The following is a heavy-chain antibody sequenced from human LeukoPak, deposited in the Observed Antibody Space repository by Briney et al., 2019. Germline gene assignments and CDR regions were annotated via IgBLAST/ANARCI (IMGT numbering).Heavy chain of an antibody. CDR3: VRDRRTRSILGANGLDY. V-gene: IGHV3-9*01. D-gene: IGHD1-26*01. Sequence: GGSLRLSCAASGFTFDDYAMHWVRQAPGKGLEWVSGISWNSGSIGYADSVKGRFTISRDNAKNSLYLQMNSLRAEDTAVYYCVRDRRTRSILGANGLDYWGQGSLVTVSS. CDR1: GFTFDDYA. J-gene: IGHJ4*02. CDR2: ISWNSGSI.